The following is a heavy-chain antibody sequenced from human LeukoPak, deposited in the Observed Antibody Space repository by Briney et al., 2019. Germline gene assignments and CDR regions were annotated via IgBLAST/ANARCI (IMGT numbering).Heavy chain of an antibody. CDR1: GYAFTSYY. D-gene: IGHD6-13*01. V-gene: IGHV1-46*01. J-gene: IGHJ5*02. CDR2: INPSGGST. Sequence: ASVKVSCKASGYAFTSYYMHWVRQAPGQGLEWMGIINPSGGSTSYAQKFQGRVTMTRDMSTSTVYMELSSLRSEDTAVYYCARDQLPITAAGRPSRFDPWGQGTLVTVSS. CDR3: ARDQLPITAAGRPSRFDP.